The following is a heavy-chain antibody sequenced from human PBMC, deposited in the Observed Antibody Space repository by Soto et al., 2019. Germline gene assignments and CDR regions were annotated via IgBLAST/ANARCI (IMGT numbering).Heavy chain of an antibody. Sequence: QVQLQESGPGLVKPSQTLSLTCTVSGGSISSGGYYWSWIRQHPGKGLEWIGYIYYSGSTYYNPSLKSRVTISVDTSKTQFSLKLSSVTAAATAVYYCAREDIAAAGASWFDPWGQGTLVTVSS. CDR2: IYYSGST. CDR1: GGSISSGGYY. J-gene: IGHJ5*02. V-gene: IGHV4-31*03. CDR3: AREDIAAAGASWFDP. D-gene: IGHD6-13*01.